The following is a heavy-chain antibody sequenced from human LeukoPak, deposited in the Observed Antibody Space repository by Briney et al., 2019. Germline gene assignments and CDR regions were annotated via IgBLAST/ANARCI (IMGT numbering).Heavy chain of an antibody. J-gene: IGHJ4*02. CDR3: ARVAPIYSSSLYYLDY. CDR2: IWYDGGNI. V-gene: IGHV3-33*01. Sequence: GGSLRLSCAASGFTFSSHVMHWVRQAPGKGLEWVAVIWYDGGNIYYADSVKGRFTISRDNSMNTLYLQMKSLRAEDTAVYYCARVAPIYSSSLYYLDYWGQGTLVTVSS. CDR1: GFTFSSHV. D-gene: IGHD6-13*01.